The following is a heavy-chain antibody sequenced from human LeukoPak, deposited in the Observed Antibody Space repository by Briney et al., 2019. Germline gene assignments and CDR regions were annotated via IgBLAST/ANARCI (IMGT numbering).Heavy chain of an antibody. Sequence: GGSLRLSCAASGFPFSDSWMDWVRQAPGKGMEWVANIKQDGSEKHYADSVEGRFTISRDNAKNSLFLQMNGLRAEDTAVYYCSRRLDYWGQGALVTVSS. V-gene: IGHV3-7*01. CDR3: SRRLDY. CDR2: IKQDGSEK. J-gene: IGHJ4*02. CDR1: GFPFSDSW.